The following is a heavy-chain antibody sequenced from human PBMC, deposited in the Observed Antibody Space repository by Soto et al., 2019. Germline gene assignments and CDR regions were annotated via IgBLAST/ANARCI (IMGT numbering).Heavy chain of an antibody. CDR1: GFTFSDHY. J-gene: IGHJ4*02. CDR2: ISSSGGTT. V-gene: IGHV3-11*01. D-gene: IGHD5-12*01. CDR3: ARVKGAYAIDY. Sequence: QVHLVESGGGLVQPGGSLRLSCAASGFTFSDHYMSWIRQDPGNGLEWVAYISSSGGTTHYADSVKGRFAISRDNAKNSLYLQMNSLRAEDTAVYYCARVKGAYAIDYWGQGTLVTVSS.